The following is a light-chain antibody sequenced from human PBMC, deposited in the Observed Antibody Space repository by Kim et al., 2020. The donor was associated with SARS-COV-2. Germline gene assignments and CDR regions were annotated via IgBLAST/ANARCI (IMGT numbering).Light chain of an antibody. Sequence: SYELTQPHSVSVAPGKTASISCGGNNIGNKSVHWCQQKPGQAPVLVISYDSDRPSGIPERFSGSNSGNTATLTIRRVEAGDEADYYCQVWDSTIDHRVVF. CDR3: QVWDSTIDHRVV. V-gene: IGLV3-21*04. CDR1: NIGNKS. J-gene: IGLJ3*02. CDR2: YDS.